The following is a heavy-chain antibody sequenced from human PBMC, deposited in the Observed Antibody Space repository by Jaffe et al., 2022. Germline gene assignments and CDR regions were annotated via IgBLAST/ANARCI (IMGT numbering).Heavy chain of an antibody. J-gene: IGHJ6*03. CDR1: GGSISSGSYY. Sequence: QVQLQESGPGLVKPSQTLSLTCTVSGGSISSGSYYWSWIRQPAGKGLEWIGRIYTSGSTNYNPSLKSRVTISVDTSKNQFSLKLSSVTAADTAVYYCAREPEQWLVPGTRDYYYYYYMDVWGKGTTVTVSS. D-gene: IGHD6-19*01. CDR3: AREPEQWLVPGTRDYYYYYYMDV. V-gene: IGHV4-61*02. CDR2: IYTSGST.